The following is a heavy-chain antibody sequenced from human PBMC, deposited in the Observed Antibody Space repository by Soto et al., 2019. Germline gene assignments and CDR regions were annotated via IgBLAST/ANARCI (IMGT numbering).Heavy chain of an antibody. CDR1: EYTFTNYA. CDR3: ARDSVVVADFC. D-gene: IGHD2-15*01. CDR2: INAGNGNT. V-gene: IGHV1-3*01. J-gene: IGHJ4*02. Sequence: ASVKVSCKASEYTFTNYALHWVRQAPGQRLEWMGWINAGNGNTKYSQKFQGRVTITRDTSASTAYMELNSLKIEDTAVYFCARDSVVVADFCWGQGTLVTVSS.